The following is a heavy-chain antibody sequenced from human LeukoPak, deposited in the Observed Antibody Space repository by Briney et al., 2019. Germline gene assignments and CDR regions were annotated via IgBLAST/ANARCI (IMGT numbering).Heavy chain of an antibody. Sequence: SETLSLTCTVSGVSISDYYWSWIRQPPGEGLEWIGYINSGITDYNPSLKSRVTISVDTSKSQFSLKVSSVTAADTAVYYCARDRFDDSSGYYYHYYYYMDVWGKGTTVTVSS. J-gene: IGHJ6*03. CDR1: GVSISDYY. D-gene: IGHD3-22*01. CDR2: INSGIT. CDR3: ARDRFDDSSGYYYHYYYYMDV. V-gene: IGHV4-59*12.